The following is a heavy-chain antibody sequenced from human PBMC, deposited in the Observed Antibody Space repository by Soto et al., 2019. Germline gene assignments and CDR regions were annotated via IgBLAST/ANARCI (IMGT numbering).Heavy chain of an antibody. CDR3: GRCRTDSYDMDV. J-gene: IGHJ6*02. V-gene: IGHV1-18*01. CDR1: GYSFTSYG. D-gene: IGHD5-18*01. Sequence: ASVQVSCKASGYSFTSYGIGWVRQVPGQGPEWMGWISPYNGRTNYAQSVKGRVVMTTDISTNTVYLELRSLRSDDSAIYYCGRCRTDSYDMDVWGQGTTVTFSS. CDR2: ISPYNGRT.